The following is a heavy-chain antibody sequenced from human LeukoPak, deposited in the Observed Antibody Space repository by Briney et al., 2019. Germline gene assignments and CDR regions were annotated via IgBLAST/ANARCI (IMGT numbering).Heavy chain of an antibody. D-gene: IGHD3-22*01. CDR3: ARADSSGYYDSRDAFDI. J-gene: IGHJ3*02. CDR2: IIPIFGTA. V-gene: IGHV1-69*13. CDR1: GGTFSSYA. Sequence: ASVKVSCKASGGTFSSYAISWVRQAPGQGLEWMGGIIPIFGTANYAQKFQGRVTITADESTSTAYMELSSLRSEDTAVYYCARADSSGYYDSRDAFDIWGQGTMATVSS.